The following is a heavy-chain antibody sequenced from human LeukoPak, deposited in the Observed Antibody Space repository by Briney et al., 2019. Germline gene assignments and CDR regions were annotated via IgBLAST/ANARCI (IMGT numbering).Heavy chain of an antibody. D-gene: IGHD4-17*01. V-gene: IGHV3-23*01. CDR2: ISGSGAST. Sequence: GGSLRLSCAASGFTFSSYAMSWVRQTPGKGLEWVSAISGSGASTYYADSVKGRFTVTRDNSKNTLYLQMNSLRPEDTAVHYCAKRIYGDFSYWYFDLWGRGILVTVSS. J-gene: IGHJ2*01. CDR1: GFTFSSYA. CDR3: AKRIYGDFSYWYFDL.